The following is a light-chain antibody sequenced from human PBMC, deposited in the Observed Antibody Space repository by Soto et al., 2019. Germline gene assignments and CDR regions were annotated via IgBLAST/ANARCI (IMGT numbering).Light chain of an antibody. Sequence: DIQMTQSPSSLSASVGDRVSITCRASQSIRSHLNWYQHKPGKAPKVLIYAASSLQGGVPSRFSGSGSGTDFTLTIKSLQPEDFATYYCHQSFSSPFTFGPGTKVDVK. CDR1: QSIRSH. CDR3: HQSFSSPFT. V-gene: IGKV1-39*01. J-gene: IGKJ3*01. CDR2: AAS.